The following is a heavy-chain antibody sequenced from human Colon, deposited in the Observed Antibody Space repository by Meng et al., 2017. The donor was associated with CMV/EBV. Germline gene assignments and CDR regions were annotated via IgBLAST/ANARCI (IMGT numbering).Heavy chain of an antibody. J-gene: IGHJ4*02. CDR2: LSGSSSFI. Sequence: GGSLRLSCAASGFTFDTYSMNWVRQAPGKGLEWVSSLSGSSSFIYYADSVKGRFTISRDNAKNSLYLQLDSLRAEDTAVYYCARGHDFDYWGQGTLVTVSS. CDR3: ARGHDFDY. V-gene: IGHV3-21*01. CDR1: GFTFDTYS.